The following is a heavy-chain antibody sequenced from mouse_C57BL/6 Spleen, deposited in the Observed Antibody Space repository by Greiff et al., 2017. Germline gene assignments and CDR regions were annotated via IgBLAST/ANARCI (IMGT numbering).Heavy chain of an antibody. CDR3: ARDGSRYYYAMDY. V-gene: IGHV1-52*01. Sequence: QVQLQQPGAELVRPGSSVKLSCKASGYTFTSYWMHWVKQRPIQGLEWIGNIDPSDSETHYNQKFKYKATLTVEKSSSTAYMQLSSLTSEDSAVYYCARDGSRYYYAMDYWGQGTSVTVSS. D-gene: IGHD2-3*01. CDR2: IDPSDSET. CDR1: GYTFTSYW. J-gene: IGHJ4*01.